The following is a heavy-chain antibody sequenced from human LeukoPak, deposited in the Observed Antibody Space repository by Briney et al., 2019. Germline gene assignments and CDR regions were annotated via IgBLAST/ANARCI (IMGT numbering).Heavy chain of an antibody. CDR1: GGSFSGYY. V-gene: IGHV4-34*01. Sequence: SETLSLTCAVYGGSFSGYYWSWIRQPPGKGLEWIGEINHSGSTNYNPSLKSRVTISVDTSKNQFSLKLSSVTAADTAVYYCARVLYGYTDMVSGLDYWGQGTLVTVSS. CDR2: INHSGST. CDR3: ARVLYGYTDMVSGLDY. J-gene: IGHJ4*02. D-gene: IGHD5-18*01.